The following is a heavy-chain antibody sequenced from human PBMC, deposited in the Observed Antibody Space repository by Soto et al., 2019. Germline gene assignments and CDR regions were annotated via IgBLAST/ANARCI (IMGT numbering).Heavy chain of an antibody. CDR3: ATEGGQWQADY. D-gene: IGHD6-19*01. Sequence: QVQLVESGGGVVQPGRSLRLSCGASGFTFSSYAMLWVRQDPGKGLEWVALISYDGSDKYDADSVKGRFTISRDNSKNTLYLQMNSLRAEDTAVYYCATEGGQWQADYWGQGTLVTVSS. J-gene: IGHJ4*02. CDR2: ISYDGSDK. V-gene: IGHV3-30-3*01. CDR1: GFTFSSYA.